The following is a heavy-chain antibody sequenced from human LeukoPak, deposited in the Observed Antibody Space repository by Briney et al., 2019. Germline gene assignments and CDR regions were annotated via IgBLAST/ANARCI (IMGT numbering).Heavy chain of an antibody. CDR2: IYYSGST. D-gene: IGHD3-16*02. CDR3: ARGEVMITFGGVIVPPDY. V-gene: IGHV4-39*07. Sequence: PSETLSLTCTVSGGSISSSSYYWGWIRQPPGKGLEWIGSIYYSGSTYYNPSLKSRVTISVDTSKNQFSLKLSSVTAADTAVYYCARGEVMITFGGVIVPPDYWGQGTLVTVSS. J-gene: IGHJ4*02. CDR1: GGSISSSSYY.